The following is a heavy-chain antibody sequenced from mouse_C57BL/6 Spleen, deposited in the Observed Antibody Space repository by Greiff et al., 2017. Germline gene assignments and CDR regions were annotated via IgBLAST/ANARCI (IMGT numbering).Heavy chain of an antibody. V-gene: IGHV1-69*01. Sequence: QVQLQQPGAELVMPGASVKLSCKASGYTFTSYWMHWVKQRPGQGLEWIGEIDPSDSYTNYNQKFKGKSTLTVDKSSSTAYMQLSSLTSEDSAVYYCARGVGSTSPWFADWGQGTLVTVS. CDR1: GYTFTSYW. CDR3: ARGVGSTSPWFAD. D-gene: IGHD1-1*01. CDR2: IDPSDSYT. J-gene: IGHJ3*01.